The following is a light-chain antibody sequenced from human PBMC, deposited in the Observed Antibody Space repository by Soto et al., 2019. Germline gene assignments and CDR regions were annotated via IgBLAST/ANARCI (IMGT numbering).Light chain of an antibody. CDR1: QSINSE. CDR3: QQVHNCPLT. V-gene: IGKV3-15*01. CDR2: GAS. Sequence: EIVMTQSPATLSLSAGERAALSCRASQSINSELAWYQQKPGQPPRLLIYGASTRATGVPARFTGSESGSEFTLTISGLQSEDFAAYYCQQVHNCPLTFGQGTKLEI. J-gene: IGKJ2*01.